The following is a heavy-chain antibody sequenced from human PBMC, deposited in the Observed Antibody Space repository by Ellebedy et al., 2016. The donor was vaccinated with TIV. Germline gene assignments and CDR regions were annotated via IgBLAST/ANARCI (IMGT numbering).Heavy chain of an antibody. Sequence: GGSLRLSCAASGFTFSSYSMNWVRQAPGKGLEWVSYISSSSSTIYYADSVKGRFTISRDNAKNSLYLQMNSLRAEDTAVYYCAREDDYGIDYWGQGTLVTVSS. V-gene: IGHV3-48*04. CDR2: ISSSSSTI. D-gene: IGHD4-17*01. CDR1: GFTFSSYS. CDR3: AREDDYGIDY. J-gene: IGHJ4*02.